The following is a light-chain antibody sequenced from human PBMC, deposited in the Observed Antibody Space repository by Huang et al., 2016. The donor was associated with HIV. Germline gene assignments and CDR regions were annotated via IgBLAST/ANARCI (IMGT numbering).Light chain of an antibody. Sequence: IQLTQSPSSVSAFVGDRVAITCRASQGITNYVAWYQQKPGKAPKLLMYAASTVERGVPSRFSGSGSGTEFTLAISSLQPEDSATYYCQQFNSYPFIFGGGTKVEIK. CDR3: QQFNSYPFI. CDR1: QGITNY. V-gene: IGKV1-9*01. CDR2: AAS. J-gene: IGKJ4*01.